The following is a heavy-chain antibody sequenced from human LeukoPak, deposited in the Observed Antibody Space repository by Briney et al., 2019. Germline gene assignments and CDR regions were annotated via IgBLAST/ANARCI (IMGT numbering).Heavy chain of an antibody. CDR1: GGSFSSYY. J-gene: IGHJ4*02. CDR2: INHSGST. D-gene: IGHD6-13*01. V-gene: IGHV4-34*01. CDR3: AREHSSSWVDY. Sequence: PSETLSLTCAVYGGSFSSYYWSWIRQPPGKGLEWIGEINHSGSTNYNPSLKSRVTISIDTSKNQFSLKLSSVTAADTAVYYCAREHSSSWVDYWGQGILVSVSS.